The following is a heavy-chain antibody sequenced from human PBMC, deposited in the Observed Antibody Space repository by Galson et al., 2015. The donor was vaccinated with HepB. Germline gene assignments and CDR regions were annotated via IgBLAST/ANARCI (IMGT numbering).Heavy chain of an antibody. D-gene: IGHD2-8*01. J-gene: IGHJ3*02. Sequence: SVKVSCKASGGTFSSYTISWVRQAPGQGLEWMGRIIPILGIANYAQKFQGRVTITADKSTSTAYMELSSLRSEDTAVYYCARDGGPIMVGAFDIWGQGTMVTVSS. V-gene: IGHV1-69*04. CDR1: GGTFSSYT. CDR2: IIPILGIA. CDR3: ARDGGPIMVGAFDI.